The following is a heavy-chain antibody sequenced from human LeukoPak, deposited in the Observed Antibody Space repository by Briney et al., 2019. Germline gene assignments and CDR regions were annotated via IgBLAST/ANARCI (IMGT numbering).Heavy chain of an antibody. CDR2: ISSDGHVG. CDR1: GFTFSSYE. D-gene: IGHD3-9*01. CDR3: ARDTLNGPFVISLDY. Sequence: GGSLRLSCAASGFTFSSYEMNWVRQAPGKGLEWVSHISSDGHVGRYVDSVRGRFTMSRDNAKNLLFLQMNGLRAEDTAVYYCARDTLNGPFVISLDYWGQGALVTVSS. V-gene: IGHV3-48*03. J-gene: IGHJ4*02.